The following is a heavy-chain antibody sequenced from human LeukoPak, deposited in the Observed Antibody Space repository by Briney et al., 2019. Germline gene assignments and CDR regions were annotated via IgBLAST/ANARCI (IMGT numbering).Heavy chain of an antibody. CDR1: GYTYTAYY. CDR2: INPNSGGT. CDR3: ARVSAGYTSGWHFDY. D-gene: IGHD6-19*01. V-gene: IGHV1-2*02. J-gene: IGHJ4*02. Sequence: ASVTVSCKASGYTYTAYYLHWVRQAPGQGLEWMGWINPNSGGTHYAQKFQGRVTMTRDTTISTVYMELSSLRSDDTAVYYCARVSAGYTSGWHFDYWGQGTLVTVSS.